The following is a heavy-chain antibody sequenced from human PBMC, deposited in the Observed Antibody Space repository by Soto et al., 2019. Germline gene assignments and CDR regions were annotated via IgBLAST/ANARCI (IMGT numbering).Heavy chain of an antibody. CDR3: ARDLIESDYGYPRGSWCMDV. CDR1: GYTFTSYG. J-gene: IGHJ6*03. CDR2: ISAYNGNT. D-gene: IGHD4-17*01. V-gene: IGHV1-18*01. Sequence: ASVKVSCKASGYTFTSYGISWVRQAPGQGLEWMGWISAYNGNTNYAQKLQGRVTMTTDTSTSKAYMELRSLRSDDTAVYYCARDLIESDYGYPRGSWCMDVWGKGTTVTVSS.